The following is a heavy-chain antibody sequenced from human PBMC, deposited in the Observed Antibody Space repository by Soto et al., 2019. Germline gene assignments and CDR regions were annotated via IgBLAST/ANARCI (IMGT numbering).Heavy chain of an antibody. CDR2: ISSAGGT. CDR1: GITVTNCF. D-gene: IGHD3-3*01. Sequence: EVQLVESGGGLVQPGGSLRLSCAASGITVTNCFMTWVRQAPGKGLEWVSVISSAGGTYYADSVKGRFTIYRDNYRNTLYLQMSTLRAEDTAVYYCARDELGGAYDFWHGGQGTLVTVSS. J-gene: IGHJ4*02. V-gene: IGHV3-66*01. CDR3: ARDELGGAYDFWH.